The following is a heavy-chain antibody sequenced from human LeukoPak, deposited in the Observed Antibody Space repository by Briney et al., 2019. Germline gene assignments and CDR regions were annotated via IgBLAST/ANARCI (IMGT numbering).Heavy chain of an antibody. J-gene: IGHJ4*02. D-gene: IGHD2/OR15-2a*01. CDR3: ARFYFPTHFDD. CDR2: IYYSGST. Sequence: SETLSLTCTVSGGSISSYYWSWIRTPPGEGLEWIGYIYYSGSTNYTPSLKSRVTISVDTSKNQFSLKLSSVTAADTAVYYCARFYFPTHFDDWGQGTLITVSS. V-gene: IGHV4-59*01. CDR1: GGSISSYY.